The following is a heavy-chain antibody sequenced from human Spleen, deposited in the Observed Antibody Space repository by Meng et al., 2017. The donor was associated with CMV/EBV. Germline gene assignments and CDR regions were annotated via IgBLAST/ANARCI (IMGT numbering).Heavy chain of an antibody. V-gene: IGHV3-23*01. Sequence: GESLKISCAASGFTFSSYAMSWVRQAPGKGLEWVSAISGSGGSTYYADSVKGRFTISRDNSKNTLYLQMNSLRAEDTAVYYCAKDRVSYYDFWSALGYWGQGTLVTVSS. CDR3: AKDRVSYYDFWSALGY. CDR2: ISGSGGST. J-gene: IGHJ4*02. D-gene: IGHD3-3*01. CDR1: GFTFSSYA.